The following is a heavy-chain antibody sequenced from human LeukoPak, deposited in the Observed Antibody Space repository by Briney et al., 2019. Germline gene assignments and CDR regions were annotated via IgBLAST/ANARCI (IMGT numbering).Heavy chain of an antibody. J-gene: IGHJ4*02. CDR1: GFTFSSYG. CDR3: ARDRRDGYGSSGY. D-gene: IGHD5-24*01. V-gene: IGHV3-30*03. CDR2: ISYDGSNK. Sequence: GGSLRLSCAASGFTFSSYGMHWVRQAPGKGLEWVAVISYDGSNKYYADSVKGRFTISRDNAKNTLYLQMNSLRAEDTAVYYCARDRRDGYGSSGYWGQGTLVTVSS.